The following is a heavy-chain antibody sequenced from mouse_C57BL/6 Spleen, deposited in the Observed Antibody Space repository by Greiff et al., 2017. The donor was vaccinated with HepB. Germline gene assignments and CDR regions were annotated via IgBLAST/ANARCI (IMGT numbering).Heavy chain of an antibody. Sequence: EVQRVESGGGLVKPGGSLKLSCAASGFTFSDYGMHWVRQAPEKGLEWVAYISSDSSTIYYADTVKGRFTISRDNAKNTLFLQMTSLRSEDTAMYYCARDYYGSSYYFDYWGQGTTLTVSS. J-gene: IGHJ2*01. D-gene: IGHD1-1*01. V-gene: IGHV5-17*01. CDR3: ARDYYGSSYYFDY. CDR2: ISSDSSTI. CDR1: GFTFSDYG.